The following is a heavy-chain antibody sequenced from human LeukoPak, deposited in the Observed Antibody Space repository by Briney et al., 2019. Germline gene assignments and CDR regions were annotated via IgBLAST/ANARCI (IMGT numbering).Heavy chain of an antibody. Sequence: SETLSLTCTVSGGSISSGDYYWSWIRQPPGKGLEWIGYIYYSGSTYYNPSLKSRVTISVDTSKNQFSLKLSSVTAADTAVYYCARQATYCGGDCYAAFDIWGQGTMVTVSS. V-gene: IGHV4-30-4*01. J-gene: IGHJ3*02. CDR1: GGSISSGDYY. CDR3: ARQATYCGGDCYAAFDI. D-gene: IGHD2-21*02. CDR2: IYYSGST.